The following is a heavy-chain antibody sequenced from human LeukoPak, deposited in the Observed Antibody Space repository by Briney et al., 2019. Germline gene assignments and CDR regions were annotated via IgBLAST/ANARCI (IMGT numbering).Heavy chain of an antibody. Sequence: GGSLRLSCAASGFTFSRFNMNWLRQAPGKGLEWLSYISTTGTIYYAESVKGRFSISKDNAKNSLYLQMNSLRPEDTAVYYCARDSLIFGVVTTFDYWGQGTLVTVSS. CDR3: ARDSLIFGVVTTFDY. D-gene: IGHD3-3*01. V-gene: IGHV3-48*01. J-gene: IGHJ4*02. CDR2: ISTTGTI. CDR1: GFTFSRFN.